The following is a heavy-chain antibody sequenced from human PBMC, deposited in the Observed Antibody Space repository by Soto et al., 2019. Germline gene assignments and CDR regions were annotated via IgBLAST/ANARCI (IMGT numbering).Heavy chain of an antibody. J-gene: IGHJ4*02. CDR2: MYHSTRT. CDR3: ARENYGDFDY. Sequence: QVQLQESGPGLVKPSQTLSLTCSVSGVSISTDDYYWSWIRQSPGKGLEWIGYMYHSTRTHYNPSPTSRVNISVDTAKNQFSLKLNSGTAADTAVYYCARENYGDFDYWGQGILVTVSS. D-gene: IGHD4-17*01. CDR1: GVSISTDDYY. V-gene: IGHV4-30-4*01.